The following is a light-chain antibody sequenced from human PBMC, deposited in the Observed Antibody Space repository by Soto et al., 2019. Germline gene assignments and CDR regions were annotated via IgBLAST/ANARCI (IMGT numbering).Light chain of an antibody. CDR2: KAS. J-gene: IGKJ1*01. CDR1: QFIDSW. Sequence: DIQMTQSPSTLSASVGDRLTITFRASQFIDSWLAWYQQKPGKAPKLLIYKASSLQSGVPSRFSGSGSGTEFTFTISSLQPDDFATYYCQQYNGTFGQGTKVDIK. V-gene: IGKV1-5*03. CDR3: QQYNGT.